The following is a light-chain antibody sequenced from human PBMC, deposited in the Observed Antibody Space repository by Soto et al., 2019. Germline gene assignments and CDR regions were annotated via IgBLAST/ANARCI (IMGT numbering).Light chain of an antibody. J-gene: IGLJ1*01. CDR1: TSDVGGYNY. Sequence: QSVRTQPASVSGSPGQSITISCTGTTSDVGGYNYVSWYQQYPGKAPKLIISEVINRPSGVSDRFSGSKSGYTASLTISGLQPEDEADYYCSSYTTRDNLVFGAGTKVTV. CDR3: SSYTTRDNLV. V-gene: IGLV2-14*01. CDR2: EVI.